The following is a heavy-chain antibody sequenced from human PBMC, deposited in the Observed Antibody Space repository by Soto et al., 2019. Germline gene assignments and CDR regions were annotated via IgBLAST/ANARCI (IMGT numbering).Heavy chain of an antibody. CDR3: AGSPSEYWSWFDP. J-gene: IGHJ5*02. CDR2: IYHSGST. D-gene: IGHD3-3*01. V-gene: IGHV4-30-2*01. CDR1: GGSISSGGYS. Sequence: SETLSLTCAVSGGSISSGGYSWSWIRQPPGKGLEWIGYIYHSGSTYYNPSLKSRVTISVDRSKNQFSLKLSSVTAADTAVYYCAGSPSEYWSWFDPWGQGTLVTVSS.